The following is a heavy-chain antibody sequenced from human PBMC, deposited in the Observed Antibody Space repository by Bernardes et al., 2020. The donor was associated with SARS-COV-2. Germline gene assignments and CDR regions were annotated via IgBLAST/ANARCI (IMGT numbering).Heavy chain of an antibody. CDR1: GGSISSYY. CDR2: IYYSGST. D-gene: IGHD6-19*01. J-gene: IGHJ4*02. Sequence: SETLSLTCTVSGGSISSYYWSWIRQPPGKGLEWIGYIYYSGSTNYNPSLKSRVTISVDTSKNQFSLKLSSVTAADTAVYYCARALGWGSGWYKSGPYYFDYWGQGTLVTVSS. CDR3: ARALGWGSGWYKSGPYYFDY. V-gene: IGHV4-59*01.